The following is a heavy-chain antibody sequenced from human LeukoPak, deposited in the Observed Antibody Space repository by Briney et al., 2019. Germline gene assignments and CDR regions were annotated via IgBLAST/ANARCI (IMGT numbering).Heavy chain of an antibody. D-gene: IGHD3-16*02. V-gene: IGHV5-51*01. CDR2: IYPGDSDT. Sequence: GESLKISYKGSGYSFTSYWIGWVRQMPGKGLEWMGIIYPGDSDTRYSPSFQGQVTISADKSISTAYLQWSSLKASDTAMYYCARPITFGGVIVPIDDAFDIWGQGTMVTVSS. CDR1: GYSFTSYW. CDR3: ARPITFGGVIVPIDDAFDI. J-gene: IGHJ3*02.